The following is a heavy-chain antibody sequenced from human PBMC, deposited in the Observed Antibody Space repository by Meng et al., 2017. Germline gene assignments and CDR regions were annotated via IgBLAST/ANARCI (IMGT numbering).Heavy chain of an antibody. CDR1: GGTFSSYA. V-gene: IGHV1-69*06. D-gene: IGHD6-19*01. Sequence: QGQVVQAGAEVKKPGSSVKVSGKASGGTFSSYAISWVRQASGQGLEWMGGIIPIFGTASYAQKFQGRVTITADKSTSTAYMELSSLRSEDTAVYYCARERSIAVAGNFDYWGQGTLVTVSS. J-gene: IGHJ4*02. CDR3: ARERSIAVAGNFDY. CDR2: IIPIFGTA.